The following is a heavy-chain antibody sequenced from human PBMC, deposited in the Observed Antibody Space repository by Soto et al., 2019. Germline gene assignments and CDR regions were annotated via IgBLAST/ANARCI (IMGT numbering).Heavy chain of an antibody. CDR1: GFTFSGSA. J-gene: IGHJ6*02. D-gene: IGHD5-18*01. CDR3: TRGPSRYGPRYYYGMDV. CDR2: IRSKANSYAT. Sequence: EVQLVESGGGLVQPGGSLKLSCAASGFTFSGSAMHWVRQASGKGLEWVGRIRSKANSYATAYAASVKGRFTISRDDSKNTAYLQMNSLKTEDTAVYYCTRGPSRYGPRYYYGMDVWGQGTTVTVSS. V-gene: IGHV3-73*02.